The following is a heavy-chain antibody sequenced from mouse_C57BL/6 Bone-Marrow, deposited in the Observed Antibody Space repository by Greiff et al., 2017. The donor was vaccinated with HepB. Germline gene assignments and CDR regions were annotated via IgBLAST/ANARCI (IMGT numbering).Heavy chain of an antibody. Sequence: VKLQESGAELARPGASVKLSCKASGYTFTSYGISWVKQRTGQGLEWIGEIYPRSGNTYYNEKFKGKATLTADKSSSTAYMELRSLTSEDSAVYFCARTYITTVVGGYWGQGTTLTVSS. J-gene: IGHJ2*01. V-gene: IGHV1-81*01. D-gene: IGHD1-1*01. CDR3: ARTYITTVVGGY. CDR2: IYPRSGNT. CDR1: GYTFTSYG.